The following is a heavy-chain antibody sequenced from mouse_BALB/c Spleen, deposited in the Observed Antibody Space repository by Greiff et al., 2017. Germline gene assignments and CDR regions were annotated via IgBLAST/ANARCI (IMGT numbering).Heavy chain of an antibody. CDR2: IDPANGNT. Sequence: VQLQQSGAELVKPGASVKLSCTASGFNIKDTYMHWVKQRPEQGLEWIGRIDPANGNTKNDPKFQGKATITADNSSNTAYLPISSLTSEDTATYYCARWGTTYYFDYWGQGTTLTVSS. CDR1: GFNIKDTY. CDR3: ARWGTTYYFDY. D-gene: IGHD1-1*01. V-gene: IGHV14-3*02. J-gene: IGHJ2*01.